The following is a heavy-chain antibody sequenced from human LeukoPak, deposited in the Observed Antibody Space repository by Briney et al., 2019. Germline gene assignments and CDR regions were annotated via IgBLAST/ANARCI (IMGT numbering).Heavy chain of an antibody. D-gene: IGHD2-21*02. Sequence: SETLSPTCTVSGGSISSYYWSWIRQPPGKGLEWIGYIYYSGSTNYNPSLKSRVTISVDTSKNQFSLKLSSVTAADTAVYYCARGTVTASMKAFDIWGQGTMVTVSS. J-gene: IGHJ3*02. CDR3: ARGTVTASMKAFDI. CDR2: IYYSGST. CDR1: GGSISSYY. V-gene: IGHV4-59*08.